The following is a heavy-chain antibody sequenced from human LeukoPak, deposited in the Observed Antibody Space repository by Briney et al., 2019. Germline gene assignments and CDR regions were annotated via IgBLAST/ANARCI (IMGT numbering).Heavy chain of an antibody. J-gene: IGHJ4*02. V-gene: IGHV4-59*08. CDR2: IYYSGST. D-gene: IGHD4-17*01. Sequence: SETLSLTCTVSGGSISSYYWRWIRQPPGKGLEWIGYIYYSGSTNYNPSLKSRVTISVDTSKNQFSLKLSSVTAADTAVYYCARGTPYGDYTDGSVDYWGQGTLVTVSS. CDR3: ARGTPYGDYTDGSVDY. CDR1: GGSISSYY.